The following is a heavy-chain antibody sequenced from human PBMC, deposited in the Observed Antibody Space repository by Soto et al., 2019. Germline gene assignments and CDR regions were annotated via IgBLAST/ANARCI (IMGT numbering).Heavy chain of an antibody. CDR3: AKDHLWYRGSYLFDS. J-gene: IGHJ4*02. Sequence: QVQLVESGGGVVQPGRSLRLSCAASGFTFSSYGMHWVRQVPGKGLEWVALISYEGSAKYYADSVKGRFTISRDNSKNTLYLQVDSLRAEDTAIYYCAKDHLWYRGSYLFDSWGQGALVTVSS. V-gene: IGHV3-30*18. CDR1: GFTFSSYG. CDR2: ISYEGSAK. D-gene: IGHD3-16*02.